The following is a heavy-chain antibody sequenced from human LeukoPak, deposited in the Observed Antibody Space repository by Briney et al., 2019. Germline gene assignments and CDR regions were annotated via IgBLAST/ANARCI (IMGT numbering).Heavy chain of an antibody. D-gene: IGHD3-22*01. V-gene: IGHV1-46*01. Sequence: ASVTVSCKASGYTFTSYYIHWVRQAPGQGLEWMGIINPSGGSTNYTQKFQGRVTMTRDTSTSTVYMEVSSLRSEDTAVYYCARNYYYDSSGYAARYWGQGTLVTVSS. CDR1: GYTFTSYY. CDR2: INPSGGST. J-gene: IGHJ4*02. CDR3: ARNYYYDSSGYAARY.